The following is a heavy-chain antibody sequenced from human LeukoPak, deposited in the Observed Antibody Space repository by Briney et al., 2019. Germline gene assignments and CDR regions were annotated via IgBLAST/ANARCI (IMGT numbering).Heavy chain of an antibody. J-gene: IGHJ6*02. V-gene: IGHV1-69*13. Sequence: SVKVSCKASGGTFSSYAISWVRQAPGQGLEWMGGIIPIFGTANYAQKFQGRVTITADESTSTAYMELSSLRSEDTAVYYCARDPGTHFWSGYWYYYYGMDVWGQGTTVSVSS. CDR3: ARDPGTHFWSGYWYYYYGMDV. CDR2: IIPIFGTA. CDR1: GGTFSSYA. D-gene: IGHD3-3*02.